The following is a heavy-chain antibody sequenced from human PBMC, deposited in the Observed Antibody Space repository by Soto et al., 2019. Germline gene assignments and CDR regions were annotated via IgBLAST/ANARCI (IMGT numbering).Heavy chain of an antibody. CDR1: GGTFRNYP. J-gene: IGHJ5*02. V-gene: IGHV1-69*02. Sequence: SVKVSCKASGGTFRNYPINWVRQAPGQGLEWMGSIFPLTDIPDYAQNFQARLTISADKSTSTAYVELSGLKSDDPAVYYCARSHLWFGETYNWFDPWGQGTLVTVSS. CDR2: IFPLTDIP. D-gene: IGHD3-10*01. CDR3: ARSHLWFGETYNWFDP.